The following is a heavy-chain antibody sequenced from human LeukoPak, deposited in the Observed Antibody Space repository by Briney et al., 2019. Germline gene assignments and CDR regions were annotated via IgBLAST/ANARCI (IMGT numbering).Heavy chain of an antibody. CDR3: ARDDCSTTGCHFY. V-gene: IGHV4-4*07. D-gene: IGHD2-2*01. CDR2: MYASGIT. CDR1: GGSITSYS. Sequence: KPSEILSLTCTVSGGSITSYSWAWFRQPAGKRPEWIGRMYASGITNYNPSLKSRLAMSMDTSKNQFSLTLASVTAADTAVYYCARDDCSTTGCHFYWGQGTLVTVSS. J-gene: IGHJ4*02.